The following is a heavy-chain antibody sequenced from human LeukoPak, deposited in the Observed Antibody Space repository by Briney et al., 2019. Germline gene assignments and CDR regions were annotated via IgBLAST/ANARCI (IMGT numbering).Heavy chain of an antibody. CDR3: ARALFCTNGVCEFDY. CDR2: IYYSGST. V-gene: IGHV4-59*01. J-gene: IGHJ4*02. CDR1: GGSISSYY. D-gene: IGHD2-8*01. Sequence: SETLSLTCTVSGGSISSYYWSWIRQPPGKGLEWIGYIYYSGSTNYNPSLKSRVTISVDTSKNQFSLKLSSVTAADTAVYCCARALFCTNGVCEFDYWGQGTLVTVSS.